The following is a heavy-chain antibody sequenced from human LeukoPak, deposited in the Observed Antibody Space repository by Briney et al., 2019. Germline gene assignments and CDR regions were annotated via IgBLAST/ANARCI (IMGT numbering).Heavy chain of an antibody. CDR1: GGSISAYY. CDR2: VYHSGSV. D-gene: IGHD3-9*01. CDR3: ARLSDVLTDSYPFYFDF. V-gene: IGHV4-59*12. J-gene: IGHJ4*02. Sequence: SETLSLTCTVSGGSISAYYWSWVRQPPGKGLEWIGYVYHSGSVNYNPSLKSRVTISIATSKTQFSPNLSSVTAADTAVYYCARLSDVLTDSYPFYFDFWGQGTLVTVSS.